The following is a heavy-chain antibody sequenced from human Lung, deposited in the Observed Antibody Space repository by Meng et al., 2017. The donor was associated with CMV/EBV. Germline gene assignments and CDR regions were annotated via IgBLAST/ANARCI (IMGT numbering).Heavy chain of an antibody. D-gene: IGHD3-3*01. V-gene: IGHV4-34*01. CDR3: ARDRVPEPPLEWPQLWGENF. J-gene: IGHJ4*02. Sequence: SETLSLXXAVYGGSLSGYYWTWIRQPPGKGLEWIGEINHSGGTSYNPSLKSRLTMSVDMSKNQVSLKLNSVTAADTAVYYCARDRVPEPPLEWPQLWGENFWGQGALVXVSS. CDR1: GGSLSGYY. CDR2: INHSGGT.